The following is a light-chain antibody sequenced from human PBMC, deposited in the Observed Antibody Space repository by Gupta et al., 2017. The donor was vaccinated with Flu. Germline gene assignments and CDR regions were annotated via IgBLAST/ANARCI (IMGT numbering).Light chain of an antibody. CDR3: QSYDSSLSTSV. CDR2: GNN. V-gene: IGLV1-40*01. Sequence: SVLPPPLSVSAASGHQAALTQPRTSSNIGAGYDVHWYQQFPGTAPKLLIYGNNKRPAGVPDRFSGSKSGTSASLAITGLQAEDEADYHCQSYDSSLSTSVFGGGTKLTV. J-gene: IGLJ2*01. CDR1: SSNIGAGYD.